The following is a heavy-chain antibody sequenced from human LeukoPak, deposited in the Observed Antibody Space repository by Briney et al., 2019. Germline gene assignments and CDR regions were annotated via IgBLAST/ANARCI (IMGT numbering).Heavy chain of an antibody. D-gene: IGHD3-9*01. J-gene: IGHJ4*02. V-gene: IGHV4-59*08. CDR1: GGSISSYY. CDR3: ARGGLYYDILTGYFPLAHFDY. CDR2: IYYSGST. Sequence: PSETLSLTCTVSGGSISSYYWSWIRQPPGKGLEWIGYIYYSGSTNYNPSLKSRVTISVDTSKNQFSLKLSSVTAADTAVYYCARGGLYYDILTGYFPLAHFDYWGQGTLVTVSS.